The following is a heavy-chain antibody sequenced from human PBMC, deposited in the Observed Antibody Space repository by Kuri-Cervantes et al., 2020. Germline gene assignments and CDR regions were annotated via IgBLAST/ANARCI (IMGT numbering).Heavy chain of an antibody. CDR3: AKDGGKGPP. J-gene: IGHJ5*02. Sequence: GESLKISCAASGFTFSSYSMNWVRQAPGKGLEWVAVISYDGSNKYYADSVKGRFTISRDNSKNTLYLQMNSLRAEDTALYYCAKDGGKGPPWGQGTLVTVSS. CDR1: GFTFSSYS. V-gene: IGHV3-30*18. CDR2: ISYDGSNK. D-gene: IGHD3-16*01.